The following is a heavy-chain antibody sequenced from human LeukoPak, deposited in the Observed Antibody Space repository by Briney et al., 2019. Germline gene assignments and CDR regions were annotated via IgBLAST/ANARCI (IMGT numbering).Heavy chain of an antibody. D-gene: IGHD6-13*01. Sequence: GGSLRLSCAASGFTFSGYSMNWVRQAPGKGLEWVSSISSSSSYIYYADSVKGRFTISRDNAKNSLYLQMNSLRAEDTAVYYCVLTGYSSSWHFDYWGQGTLVTVSS. V-gene: IGHV3-21*01. CDR1: GFTFSGYS. J-gene: IGHJ4*02. CDR2: ISSSSSYI. CDR3: VLTGYSSSWHFDY.